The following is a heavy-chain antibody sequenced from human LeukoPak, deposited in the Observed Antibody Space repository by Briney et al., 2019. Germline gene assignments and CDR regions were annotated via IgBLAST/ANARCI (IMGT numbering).Heavy chain of an antibody. J-gene: IGHJ5*02. Sequence: MASETLSLTCTVSGYSISSGYYWGWIRQPPGKGLEWIGSIYHSGSTYYNPSLKSRVTISVDTSKNQFSLKLSSVTAADTAVYYCARERRVRYFDWSNWFDPWGQGTLVTVSS. CDR2: IYHSGST. CDR1: GYSISSGYY. CDR3: ARERRVRYFDWSNWFDP. V-gene: IGHV4-38-2*02. D-gene: IGHD3-9*01.